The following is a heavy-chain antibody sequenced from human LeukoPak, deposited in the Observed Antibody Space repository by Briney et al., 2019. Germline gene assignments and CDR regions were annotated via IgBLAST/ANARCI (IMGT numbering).Heavy chain of an antibody. CDR2: INPDSGGT. Sequence: ASVKVSCKASTYTFTGYYMHWVRQAPGQGLEWMGWINPDSGGTNYAQKFQGRVTMTRDTSISTAYMEVSRLRSDNTAVYYCAREGSGWYGNFDYWGQGTLVTVSS. J-gene: IGHJ4*02. V-gene: IGHV1-2*02. D-gene: IGHD6-19*01. CDR3: AREGSGWYGNFDY. CDR1: TYTFTGYY.